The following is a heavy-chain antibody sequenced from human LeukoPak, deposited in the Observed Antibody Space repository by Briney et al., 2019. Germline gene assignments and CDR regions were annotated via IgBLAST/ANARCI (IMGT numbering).Heavy chain of an antibody. CDR3: ARDANPLGYCSSTSCPTKTNWFDP. CDR2: INPSGGST. D-gene: IGHD2-2*01. CDR1: GYTFTSYY. V-gene: IGHV1-46*01. Sequence: ASVNVSCKASGYTFTSYYMHWVRQAPGQGLEWMGIINPSGGSTSYAQKFQGRVTMTRDMSTSTVYMELSSLRSEDTAVYYCARDANPLGYCSSTSCPTKTNWFDPWGQGTLVTVSS. J-gene: IGHJ5*02.